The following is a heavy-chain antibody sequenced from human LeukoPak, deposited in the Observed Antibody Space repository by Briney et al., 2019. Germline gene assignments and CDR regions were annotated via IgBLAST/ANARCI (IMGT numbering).Heavy chain of an antibody. V-gene: IGHV3-23*01. CDR2: LIGSSGST. CDR3: AKGAYDYIEMGYFDS. CDR1: GFTSTNYA. Sequence: GGSLRLSCAASGFTSTNYAMNWVRQAPGKGLEWVSVLIGSSGSTDYADSVKGRFTLSRDKSKNTLFLQMNSLRAEDTAIYFCAKGAYDYIEMGYFDSWGQGTLVTVSS. D-gene: IGHD5-12*01. J-gene: IGHJ4*02.